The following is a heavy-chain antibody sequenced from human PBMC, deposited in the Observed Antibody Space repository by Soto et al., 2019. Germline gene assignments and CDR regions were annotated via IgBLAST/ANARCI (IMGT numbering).Heavy chain of an antibody. CDR2: IIPIFGRA. CDR3: AGDTTYSDDGMVLPAKYGMDV. CDR1: GGTFSSYA. Sequence: QLQLVQSGAEVTKPGSSVKVSCKASGGTFSSYAFSWVRQAPGQGLEWMGGIIPIFGRANYAQKFQGRVTITADESTSTGCLERSSRKPEDTAVDYCAGDTTYSDDGMVLPAKYGMDVWGQGAKVTGYS. V-gene: IGHV1-69*12. D-gene: IGHD2-8*01. J-gene: IGHJ6*02.